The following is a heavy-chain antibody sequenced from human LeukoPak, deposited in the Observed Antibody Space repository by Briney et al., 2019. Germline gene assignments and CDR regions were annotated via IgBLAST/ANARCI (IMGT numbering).Heavy chain of an antibody. CDR3: AKSDTPWGSWYYFDH. J-gene: IGHJ4*02. D-gene: IGHD6-13*01. CDR1: GFTFNNYG. Sequence: GGSLRPSCAASGFTFNNYGMSWVRQAPGKGLEWVSSINNSGGSTYYADSVKGRFTISRDNSKNTLYLQMNSLRAEDTAVYYCAKSDTPWGSWYYFDHWGQGTQVTVSS. V-gene: IGHV3-23*01. CDR2: INNSGGST.